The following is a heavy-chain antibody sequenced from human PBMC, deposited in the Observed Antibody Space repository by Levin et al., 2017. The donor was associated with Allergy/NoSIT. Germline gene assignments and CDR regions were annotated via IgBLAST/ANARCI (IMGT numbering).Heavy chain of an antibody. CDR3: ARDQAAAGHFDY. CDR1: GFTVSSKY. CDR2: IYSGGST. D-gene: IGHD6-13*01. V-gene: IGHV3-53*01. J-gene: IGHJ4*02. Sequence: GGSLRLSCAASGFTVSSKYMSWVRQAPGKGLEWVSVIYSGGSTYYADSVKGRFTISRDNSKNTLYLQMNSLRAEDTAVYYCARDQAAAGHFDYWGQGTLVTVSS.